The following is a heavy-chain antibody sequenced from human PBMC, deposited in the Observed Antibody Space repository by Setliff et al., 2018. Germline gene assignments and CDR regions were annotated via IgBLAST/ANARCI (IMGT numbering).Heavy chain of an antibody. Sequence: GGSLRLSCAASGFTFSDYYMSWIRQAPGKGLECVSYISSSSTYTNYADSVKGRFTVSRDNSKNSLYLQMNSLRAEDTAVYYCARVSVVGGTPTKVESWGQGALVTVSS. D-gene: IGHD2-2*01. CDR2: ISSSSTYT. CDR3: ARVSVVGGTPTKVES. J-gene: IGHJ4*02. V-gene: IGHV3-11*05. CDR1: GFTFSDYY.